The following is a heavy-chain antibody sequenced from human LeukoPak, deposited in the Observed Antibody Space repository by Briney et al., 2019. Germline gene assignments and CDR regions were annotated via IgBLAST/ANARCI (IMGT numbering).Heavy chain of an antibody. CDR1: GGSFSGYY. D-gene: IGHD6-19*01. Sequence: PSETLSLTCAVYGGSFSGYYWSWIRQPPGQGLEWIGEINHSGSTNYNPSLKSRVTISVDTSKNQFSLKLSSVTAADTAVYYCASSSGGYTNWFDPWGQGTLVTVSS. CDR2: INHSGST. J-gene: IGHJ5*02. CDR3: ASSSGGYTNWFDP. V-gene: IGHV4-34*01.